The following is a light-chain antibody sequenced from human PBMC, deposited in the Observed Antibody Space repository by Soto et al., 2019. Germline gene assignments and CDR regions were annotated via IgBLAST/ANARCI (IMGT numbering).Light chain of an antibody. Sequence: EIVLTHSPGTLSLSPGDTAALSCRASQSVNNNYLAWYQQKPGQAPRLVIYGASYRATGIPDRFSASGSGTDFTLTISRLEPEDFAVYFCQQYSNSPLKFGQGTKVDIK. CDR3: QQYSNSPLK. V-gene: IGKV3-20*01. CDR2: GAS. J-gene: IGKJ1*01. CDR1: QSVNNNY.